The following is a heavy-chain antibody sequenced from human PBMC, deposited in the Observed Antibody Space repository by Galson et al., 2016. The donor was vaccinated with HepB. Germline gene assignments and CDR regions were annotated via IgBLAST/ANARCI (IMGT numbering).Heavy chain of an antibody. CDR1: GFTFSGYA. J-gene: IGHJ3*01. V-gene: IGHV3-23*01. D-gene: IGHD6-19*01. CDR3: VKDRASRLSSRGWLVHDAFDL. CDR2: VGGGGGNT. Sequence: SLRLSCAASGFTFSGYAMAWVRQTPAKGLEWVSTVGGGGGNTHYADSVKGRFTISRDNSKNTLYLQMNSLKVEDTAVYFCVKDRASRLSSRGWLVHDAFDLWGHGTTVIVSS.